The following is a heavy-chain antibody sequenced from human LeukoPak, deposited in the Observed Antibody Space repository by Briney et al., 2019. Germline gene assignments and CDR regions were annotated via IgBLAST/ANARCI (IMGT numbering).Heavy chain of an antibody. CDR3: ARNFEGYHFGSGSYFDS. Sequence: SETLSLTCTVSGGSISNYYWSWIRQPPGKGLEWIRYIYYTGSTNYNPSLKSRVTISVDTSKNQFSLKLSSVTAADTAVYYCARNFEGYHFGSGSYFDSWGQGTLVTVSS. CDR1: GGSISNYY. V-gene: IGHV4-59*01. J-gene: IGHJ4*02. D-gene: IGHD3-10*01. CDR2: IYYTGST.